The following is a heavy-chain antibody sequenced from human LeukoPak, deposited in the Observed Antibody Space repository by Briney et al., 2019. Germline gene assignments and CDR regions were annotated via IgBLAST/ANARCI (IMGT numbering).Heavy chain of an antibody. CDR3: ARPTYSSHDAFDI. CDR1: GYSFTSYW. Sequence: GESLKISCKGSGYSFTSYWVGWVRQMPGKGLEWMGIIYPGDSDTRYSPSFQGQVTISADKSISTAYLQWSSLKASDTAMYYCARPTYSSHDAFDIWGQGTMVTVSS. D-gene: IGHD2-21*01. V-gene: IGHV5-51*01. CDR2: IYPGDSDT. J-gene: IGHJ3*02.